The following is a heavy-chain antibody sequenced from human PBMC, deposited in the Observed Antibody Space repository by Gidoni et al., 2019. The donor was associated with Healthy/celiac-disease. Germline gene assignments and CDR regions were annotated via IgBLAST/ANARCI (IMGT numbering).Heavy chain of an antibody. V-gene: IGHV3-30*18. D-gene: IGHD3-16*01. Sequence: QVQLVESGGGVVQPGRSLRLSCAASGFTFSSYGIHWVRQAPGKGLELVAVIAYDGSNKYYADSVKGRFTISRDNSRNTLYLQLNSLRPEDTAVYYCAKDWGADYSSYYYYYMDVWGKGTTVTVSS. CDR2: IAYDGSNK. CDR3: AKDWGADYSSYYYYYMDV. J-gene: IGHJ6*03. CDR1: GFTFSSYG.